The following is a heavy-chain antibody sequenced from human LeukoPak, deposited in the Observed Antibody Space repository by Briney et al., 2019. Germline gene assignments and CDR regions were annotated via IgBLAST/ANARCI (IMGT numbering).Heavy chain of an antibody. J-gene: IGHJ5*02. Sequence: GGSLRLSCAASGFTFSDYYMSWIRQAPGKGLEWVSYISSSGSTIYYADSVKGRFTISRDNAKNSLYLQMNSLRAEDTAVYYCARDNGDYDYVWGSYRYNWFDPWGQGTLVTVSS. CDR1: GFTFSDYY. D-gene: IGHD3-16*02. V-gene: IGHV3-11*01. CDR3: ARDNGDYDYVWGSYRYNWFDP. CDR2: ISSSGSTI.